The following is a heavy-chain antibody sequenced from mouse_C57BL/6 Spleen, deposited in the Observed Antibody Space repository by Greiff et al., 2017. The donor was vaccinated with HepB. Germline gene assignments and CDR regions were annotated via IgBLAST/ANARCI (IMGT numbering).Heavy chain of an antibody. V-gene: IGHV3-1*01. CDR1: GYSITSGYD. CDR3: ARGTYYSWYFDV. Sequence: VQLKESGPGMVKPSQSLSLTCTVTGYSITSGYDWHWIRHFPGNKLEWMGYISYSGSTNYNPSLKSRISITHDTSKNHFFLKLNSVTTEDTATYYCARGTYYSWYFDVWGTGTTVTVSS. CDR2: ISYSGST. D-gene: IGHD2-12*01. J-gene: IGHJ1*03.